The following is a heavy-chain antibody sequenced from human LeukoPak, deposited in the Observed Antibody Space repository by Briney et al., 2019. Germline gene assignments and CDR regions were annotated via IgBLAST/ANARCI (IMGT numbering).Heavy chain of an antibody. Sequence: SETLSLTCAVYGGSFSGYYWSWIRQPPGRGLEWIGEINHSGSTNYNPSLKSRVTISVDTSKNQFSLKLSSVTAADRAVYYCARGPLFWSVYYKGLDVWGKGTTVTVSS. CDR3: ARGPLFWSVYYKGLDV. J-gene: IGHJ6*04. CDR2: INHSGST. D-gene: IGHD3-3*01. CDR1: GGSFSGYY. V-gene: IGHV4-34*01.